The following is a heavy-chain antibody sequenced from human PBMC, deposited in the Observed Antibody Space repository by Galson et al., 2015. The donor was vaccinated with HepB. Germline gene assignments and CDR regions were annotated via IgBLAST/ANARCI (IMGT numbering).Heavy chain of an antibody. J-gene: IGHJ4*02. V-gene: IGHV3-15*01. CDR3: ATGGRFFEWLSDSSFEY. CDR1: GFTFTNAW. CDR2: IKSKVDGETG. D-gene: IGHD3-3*01. Sequence: SLRLSCAASGFTFTNAWMNWVRQAPGKGLEWVGRIKSKVDGETGDYSAPVRGRFIISRDDSKNTMFLQMNSLKAGDTGVYYCATGGRFFEWLSDSSFEYRGQEALVAVSS.